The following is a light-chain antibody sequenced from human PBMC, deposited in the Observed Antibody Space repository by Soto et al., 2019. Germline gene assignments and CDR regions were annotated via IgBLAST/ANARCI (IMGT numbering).Light chain of an antibody. CDR3: HKYNNWPSWT. CDR1: QSVGPN. CDR2: AVS. J-gene: IGKJ1*01. V-gene: IGKV3-15*01. Sequence: IVLTQSPATLSVSPGERATLSCRQSQSVGPNLVWYQQKFGQAPTLLIYAVSTRATGVPDRFSGSGSGTEFTLTISNLQPEDVAVYYCHKYNNWPSWTFGKGTKVDIK.